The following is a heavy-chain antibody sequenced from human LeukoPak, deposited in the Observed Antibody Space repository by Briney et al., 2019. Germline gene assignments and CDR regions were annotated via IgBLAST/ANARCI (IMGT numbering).Heavy chain of an antibody. D-gene: IGHD1-26*01. J-gene: IGHJ5*02. CDR2: IIPISGTT. CDR3: ARKLRLGGNWFDP. Sequence: ASVKVSCKTSGGTFTSYAITWVRQAPGHLLEWMGKIIPISGTTNYAQTFQGRVTCTADESTSTAYMELSSLRSEDTASYYCARKLRLGGNWFDPWGQGTLVTVSS. CDR1: GGTFTSYA. V-gene: IGHV1-69*13.